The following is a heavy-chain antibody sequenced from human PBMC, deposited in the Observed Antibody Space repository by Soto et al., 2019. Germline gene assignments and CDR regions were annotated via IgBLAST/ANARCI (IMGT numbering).Heavy chain of an antibody. CDR2: ISNRGSDT. CDR3: AKGTYSSSWYF. D-gene: IGHD6-13*01. J-gene: IGHJ4*02. Sequence: EVQLLESGGGLVQPGGSLRLSCAGSGFTFINYALTWVRQAPGKGLAWVSSISNRGSDTYYVDSVKGRLTISRDNSKNTLYLQMNSLRAEDTAVYYCAKGTYSSSWYFWGQGTLVTVSS. V-gene: IGHV3-23*01. CDR1: GFTFINYA.